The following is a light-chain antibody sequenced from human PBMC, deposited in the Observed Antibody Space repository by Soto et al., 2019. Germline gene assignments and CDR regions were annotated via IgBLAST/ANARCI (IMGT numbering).Light chain of an antibody. Sequence: QSVLTQPPSASGSPGQSVTISCTGTSSDVGGYNYVSWYQQYPGRAPKLMIYEVTKRPSGVPDRFSGSKSGNTASLTVSGLQAEDEADYYCSSYVASNNFYVVFGGGTQLTVL. CDR2: EVT. J-gene: IGLJ3*02. V-gene: IGLV2-8*01. CDR1: SSDVGGYNY. CDR3: SSYVASNNFYVV.